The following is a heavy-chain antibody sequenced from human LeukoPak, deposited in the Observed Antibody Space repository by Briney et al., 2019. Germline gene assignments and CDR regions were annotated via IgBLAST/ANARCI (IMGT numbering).Heavy chain of an antibody. V-gene: IGHV4-4*07. CDR2: IHTSGST. CDR1: GGSISSYY. J-gene: IGHJ5*02. Sequence: SETLSLTCTVSGGSISSYYWSWIRQPAGKGLEWIGRIHTSGSTNYNPSLKSRVIMSVDTSKNQFSLKLSSVTAADTAVYYCAGTEPPTGNYNWFDPWGQGTLVTVSS. CDR3: AGTEPPTGNYNWFDP. D-gene: IGHD1-14*01.